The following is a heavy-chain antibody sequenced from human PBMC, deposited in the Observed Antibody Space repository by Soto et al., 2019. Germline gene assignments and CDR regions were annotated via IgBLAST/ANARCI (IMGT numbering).Heavy chain of an antibody. V-gene: IGHV1-69*01. J-gene: IGHJ3*02. CDR1: GGTFSSYA. CDR3: ARVIQRGNYSGRNAFDN. CDR2: IIPIFGTA. Sequence: QVQLVQSGAEVKKPGSSVKVSCKASGGTFSSYAISWVRQAPGQGLELMGGIIPIFGTANYAQKFQGRVTITADEATSTAYMELRSLRSEDTAVYYRARVIQRGNYSGRNAFDNWGQGTMVTVSS. D-gene: IGHD1-26*01.